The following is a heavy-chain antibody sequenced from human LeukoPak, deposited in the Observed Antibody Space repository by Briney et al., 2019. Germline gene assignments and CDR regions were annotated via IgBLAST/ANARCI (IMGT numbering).Heavy chain of an antibody. CDR1: GSTVSSNY. D-gene: IGHD5-24*01. Sequence: GGSLRLSCAASGSTVSSNYMSWVRQAPGKGLEWVSVIYSGGSTYYADSVKGRFTISRDNSKNSLYLQMNSLRAEDTAVYYCARDPGRDGYTQFDYWGQGTLVTVSS. V-gene: IGHV3-66*02. CDR3: ARDPGRDGYTQFDY. J-gene: IGHJ4*02. CDR2: IYSGGST.